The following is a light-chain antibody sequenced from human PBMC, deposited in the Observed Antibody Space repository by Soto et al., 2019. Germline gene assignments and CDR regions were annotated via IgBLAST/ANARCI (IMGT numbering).Light chain of an antibody. Sequence: QSALTQPASVSGSPGQSITISCTGTRSDVGNYKYVSWYQQHPGKAPKLLIYEVSKRPSGVSNRFSGSKSDNTASLTISGLQAEDEADYYCSSYTAYTTLWVFGGGTKLTVL. CDR2: EVS. V-gene: IGLV2-14*01. J-gene: IGLJ3*02. CDR1: RSDVGNYKY. CDR3: SSYTAYTTLWV.